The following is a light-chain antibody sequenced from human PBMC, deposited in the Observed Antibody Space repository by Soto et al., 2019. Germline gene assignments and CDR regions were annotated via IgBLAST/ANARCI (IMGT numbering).Light chain of an antibody. CDR3: SSYTSSNTGV. V-gene: IGLV2-14*01. CDR1: SSDVGSYNY. J-gene: IGLJ7*01. Sequence: QSALTQPASVSGSPGQSITISCTGTSSDVGSYNYVSWYQQHPGKAPKLMIFEVSNRPSGVSNRFSGSKSGSTASLTISGLQAEDEADYYCSSYTSSNTGVFGGGTQLTVL. CDR2: EVS.